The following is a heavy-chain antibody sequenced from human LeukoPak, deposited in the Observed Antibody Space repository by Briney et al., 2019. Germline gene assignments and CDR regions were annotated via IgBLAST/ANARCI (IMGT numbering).Heavy chain of an antibody. CDR1: GGSISSGSYY. CDR3: ARERAVAGKLLVIAENWFDP. J-gene: IGHJ5*02. Sequence: SETLSLTCTVSGGSISSGSYYWSWIRQPAWKGLEWIGRIYTSGSTNYNPSLKSRVTISVDTSKNQFSLKLSSVTAADTAVYYCARERAVAGKLLVIAENWFDPWGQGTLVTVSS. CDR2: IYTSGST. D-gene: IGHD6-19*01. V-gene: IGHV4-61*02.